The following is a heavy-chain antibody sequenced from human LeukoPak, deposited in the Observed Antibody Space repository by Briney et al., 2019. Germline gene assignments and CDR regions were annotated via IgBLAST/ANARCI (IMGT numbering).Heavy chain of an antibody. J-gene: IGHJ4*02. CDR1: GGSITSYY. Sequence: SETLSLTCTVSGGSITSYYWSWIRQPPGKGLEWSGYIYYSGRTNYNPSLKTRVTLSVDTSKKQFSLKLSSVTAADTALYYCAACSSTNCRLPDYWGQGTLVTVSS. V-gene: IGHV4-59*01. CDR2: IYYSGRT. CDR3: AACSSTNCRLPDY. D-gene: IGHD2-2*01.